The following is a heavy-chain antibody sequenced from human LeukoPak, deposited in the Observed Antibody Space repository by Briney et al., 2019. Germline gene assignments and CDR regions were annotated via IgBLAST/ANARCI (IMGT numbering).Heavy chain of an antibody. CDR1: GFSFSSYW. J-gene: IGHJ4*02. CDR2: IKQDGSEK. Sequence: PGGSLRLSCAASGFSFSSYWMNWVRQPPGKGLEWVANIKQDGSEKYYLDSVKGRFTISRDNAKNALYLQMNSLRAEDTAVYYCARETSGWCFNYWGQGTLVTVSS. CDR3: ARETSGWCFNY. D-gene: IGHD6-19*01. V-gene: IGHV3-7*01.